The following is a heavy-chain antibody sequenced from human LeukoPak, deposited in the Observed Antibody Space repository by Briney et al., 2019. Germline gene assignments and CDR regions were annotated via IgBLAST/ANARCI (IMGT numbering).Heavy chain of an antibody. CDR1: GYTFTSYD. CDR3: ARARYCSSTICHSGLY. D-gene: IGHD2-2*01. J-gene: IGHJ4*02. CDR2: IIPIFGTA. Sequence: SVKVSCKASGYTFTSYDINWVRQATGQGLEWMGGIIPIFGTANYAQKFQGRVTITADESTSTAYMELSSLRSEDTAVYYCARARYCSSTICHSGLYWGQGTLVTVSS. V-gene: IGHV1-69*13.